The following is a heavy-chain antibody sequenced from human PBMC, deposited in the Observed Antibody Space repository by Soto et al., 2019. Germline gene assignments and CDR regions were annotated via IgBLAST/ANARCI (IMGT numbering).Heavy chain of an antibody. J-gene: IGHJ3*02. D-gene: IGHD3-16*02. Sequence: SSETLSLTCAFYVGSFIGYYWSWIRQPPGKGLEWIGEINHSGSTNYNPSLKSRVTISVDTSKNQFSLKLSSVTAADTAVYYCARAPRRYDYVWGSYRYTIPYDAFDIWGQGTMVTVSS. CDR1: VGSFIGYY. CDR3: ARAPRRYDYVWGSYRYTIPYDAFDI. V-gene: IGHV4-34*01. CDR2: INHSGST.